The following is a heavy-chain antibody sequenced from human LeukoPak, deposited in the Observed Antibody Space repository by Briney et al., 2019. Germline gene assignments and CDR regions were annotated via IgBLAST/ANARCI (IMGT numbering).Heavy chain of an antibody. D-gene: IGHD6-13*01. J-gene: IGHJ4*02. V-gene: IGHV1-2*02. CDR1: GYTFTWYY. CDR2: INPNSGGT. Sequence: ASVKVSCKASGYTFTWYYMHWVRQAPGQGLEWMGWINPNSGGTNYAQKFQGRVTMTRYTSISTAYMELSRLRSDDTAVYYCARSGKGSSWSNFDYWGQGTLVTVSS. CDR3: ARSGKGSSWSNFDY.